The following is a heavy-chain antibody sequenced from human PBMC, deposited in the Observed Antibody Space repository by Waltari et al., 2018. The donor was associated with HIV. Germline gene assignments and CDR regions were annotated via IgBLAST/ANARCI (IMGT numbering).Heavy chain of an antibody. CDR2: FDPEDGET. D-gene: IGHD5-18*01. V-gene: IGHV1-24*01. CDR1: GYTLTELS. Sequence: QVQLVQSGAEVKKPGASVKVSCKVSGYTLTELSMHVVGQAPGKGLEWMGCFDPEDGETIYAQKFQGRVTMTEDTSTDTAYMELSSLRSEDTAVYYYATVRDTAMVTGWFDPWGQGTLVTVSS. J-gene: IGHJ5*02. CDR3: ATVRDTAMVTGWFDP.